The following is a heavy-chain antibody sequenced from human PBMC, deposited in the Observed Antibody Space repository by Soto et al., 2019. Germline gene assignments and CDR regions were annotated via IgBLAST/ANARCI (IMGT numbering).Heavy chain of an antibody. J-gene: IGHJ5*02. D-gene: IGHD2-15*01. CDR2: INAGNGNT. CDR3: AIYYCAGLGMVAAHREFDP. Sequence: ASVKVSCKASGYTFTSYAMHWARQAPGQRLEWMGWINAGNGNTKYSQKFQGRVTITRDTSASTAYMELSSLKLSSVTAADTAIYYCAGLGMVAAHREFDPWGQGTLVTVPQ. V-gene: IGHV1-3*01. CDR1: GYTFTSYA.